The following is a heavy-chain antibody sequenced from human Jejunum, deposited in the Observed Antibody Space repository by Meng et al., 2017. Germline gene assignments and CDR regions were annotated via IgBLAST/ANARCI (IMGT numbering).Heavy chain of an antibody. CDR3: ARGVGDLGDY. Sequence: QVQVVQSGAEMKTPGASMQVSCKASGYTFTTYDINWVRQATGQGLEWMGWVSPSSGNTRYAQKFQGRVTMTRDTSISTVYMELTSLKSDDTAVYYCARGVGDLGDYWGQGTLVTVSS. J-gene: IGHJ4*02. CDR2: VSPSSGNT. D-gene: IGHD3-16*01. V-gene: IGHV1-8*01. CDR1: GYTFTTYD.